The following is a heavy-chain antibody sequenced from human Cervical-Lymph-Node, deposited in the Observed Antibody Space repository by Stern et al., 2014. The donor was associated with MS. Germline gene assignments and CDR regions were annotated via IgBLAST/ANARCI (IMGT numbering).Heavy chain of an antibody. CDR3: AKTGANSLFDY. CDR1: RFTFSNYG. Sequence: VHLVESGGGVVQPGRSLRLSCAASRFTFSNYGMHWVRQAPGEGLEWVAGISFDGSNKYYEDSVKGRFNISRDNSKSMLYLQMNSLRVEDTAVYYCAKTGANSLFDYWGQGTLVIVSS. CDR2: ISFDGSNK. D-gene: IGHD2-21*01. V-gene: IGHV3-30*18. J-gene: IGHJ4*02.